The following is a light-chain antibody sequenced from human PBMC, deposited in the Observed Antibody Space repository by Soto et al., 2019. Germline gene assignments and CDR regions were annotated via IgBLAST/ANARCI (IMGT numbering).Light chain of an antibody. CDR2: EVS. Sequence: QSVPTQPPSVSGSPGQSVTCSCTGTSSDVGYYNRVSWYQQPPGTAPKLMIFEVSNRPSGVPDRFSGSKSGNTASLTISGLQAEDEADYYCSSYTSSSTLVFGGETKLTVL. CDR3: SSYTSSSTLV. CDR1: SSDVGYYNR. V-gene: IGLV2-18*02. J-gene: IGLJ2*01.